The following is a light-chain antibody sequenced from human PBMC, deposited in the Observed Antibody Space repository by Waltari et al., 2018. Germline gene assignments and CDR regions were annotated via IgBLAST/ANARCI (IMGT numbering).Light chain of an antibody. CDR1: NIGRKT. V-gene: IGLV3-21*03. J-gene: IGLJ1*01. Sequence: SYDLTQPPSVSEAPGTPATITCGGDNIGRKTVHWYQQKAGQAPILVLYDDTDRPSGIPDRFSGSNSGNTATLTISRVEAGDEADYYCQVWDSNTDHAFFGTGTKVTVL. CDR3: QVWDSNTDHAF. CDR2: DDT.